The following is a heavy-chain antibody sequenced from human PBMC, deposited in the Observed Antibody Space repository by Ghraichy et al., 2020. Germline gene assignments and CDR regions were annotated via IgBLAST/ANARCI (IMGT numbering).Heavy chain of an antibody. CDR1: GGSISSSTYY. Sequence: SETLSLTCTVSGGSISSSTYYWGWIRQPPGKGLDYIADINYSGNTYYNPSLKSRVTISIDTSNNVFSLKLSSVTAADTAVYYCASRRRGSDGWFDPWGQGTLVTVSS. V-gene: IGHV4-39*01. CDR3: ASRRRGSDGWFDP. J-gene: IGHJ5*02. CDR2: INYSGNT. D-gene: IGHD1-26*01.